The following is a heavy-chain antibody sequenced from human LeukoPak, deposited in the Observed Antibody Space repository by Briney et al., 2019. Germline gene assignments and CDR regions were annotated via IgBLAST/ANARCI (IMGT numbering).Heavy chain of an antibody. D-gene: IGHD3-22*01. CDR2: INHSGST. J-gene: IGHJ3*02. CDR3: ARPETNNYYDSSGYRGPDAFDI. V-gene: IGHV4-34*01. CDR1: GGSFSGYY. Sequence: SETLSLTCAVYGGSFSGYYWSWIRQPPGKGLEWIGEINHSGSTNYNPSLKSRVTISVDTSKNQFSLKLSSVTAADTAVYYCARPETNNYYDSSGYRGPDAFDIWGQGTMVTVSS.